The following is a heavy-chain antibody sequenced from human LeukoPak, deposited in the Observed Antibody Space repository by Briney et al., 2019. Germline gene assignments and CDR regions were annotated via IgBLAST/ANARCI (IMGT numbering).Heavy chain of an antibody. CDR1: GFTFSRHG. D-gene: IGHD4-17*01. V-gene: IGHV3-30*02. J-gene: IGHJ4*02. CDR2: IQYDESSK. CDR3: AKDHGDYDLDY. Sequence: PGGSLRLSCAASGFTFSRHGMHWVRQAPGKGLEWVAFIQYDESSKYYADSVKGRFTISRDNSKNTLYLQMNSLRAEDTAVYYCAKDHGDYDLDYWGQGTLVTVSP.